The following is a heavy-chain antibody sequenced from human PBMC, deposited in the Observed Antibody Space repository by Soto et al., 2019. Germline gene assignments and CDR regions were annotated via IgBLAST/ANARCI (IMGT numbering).Heavy chain of an antibody. CDR1: GYSFTSYW. V-gene: IGHV5-10-1*01. CDR3: ARSQGPYYYYGMDV. J-gene: IGHJ6*02. CDR2: IDPSDSYT. Sequence: GESLKISCQGSGYSFTSYWISWVRQMPGKGLEWMGRIDPSDSYTNYSPSFQGHVTISADKSISTAYLQWSSLKASDTAMYYCARSQGPYYYYGMDVWGQGTTVTVSS.